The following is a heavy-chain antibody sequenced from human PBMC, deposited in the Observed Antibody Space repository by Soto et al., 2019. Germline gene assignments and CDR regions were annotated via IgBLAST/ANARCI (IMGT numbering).Heavy chain of an antibody. CDR1: GFTFSSYA. V-gene: IGHV3-23*01. J-gene: IGHJ3*02. CDR2: ISGSGGSSGTT. Sequence: EVQLLESGGGLVQPGGSLRLSCAASGFTFSSYAMSWVRQAPGKGLEWVSAISGSGGSSGTTYYADSVKGRFTISRDNSKNTLYLQMNSLRADDTAVYYCARERSGDLGAFDMWGQGTMVAVSS. CDR3: ARERSGDLGAFDM. D-gene: IGHD7-27*01.